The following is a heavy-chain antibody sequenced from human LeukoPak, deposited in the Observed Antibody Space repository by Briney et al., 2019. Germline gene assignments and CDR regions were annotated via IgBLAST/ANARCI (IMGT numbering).Heavy chain of an antibody. V-gene: IGHV3-23*01. J-gene: IGHJ4*02. CDR1: GFTFSSYA. CDR2: IRGSGGRT. D-gene: IGHD4-17*01. Sequence: PGGSLRLSCAASGFTFSSYAMSWVRQAPGKGLEWVSAIRGSGGRTHYTDSVKGRFTISRDNSKNTLYLQMNSLRAEDTAVYYCATPPTVTRNYWGQGTLVTVSS. CDR3: ATPPTVTRNY.